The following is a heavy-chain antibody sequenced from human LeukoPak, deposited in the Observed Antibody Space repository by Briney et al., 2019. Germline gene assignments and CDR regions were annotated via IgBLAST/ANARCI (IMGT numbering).Heavy chain of an antibody. Sequence: SETLSLTCTVSGGSISGYFGTGIRQPPGEGGEGSGYIYSTGHTNYNPSLKSRVTISVDTSTHHFSLKLNSVTVADAAMYYCVRSKSGAYGWFDPWGPGTLVTVSS. CDR2: IYSTGHT. CDR1: GGSISGYF. V-gene: IGHV4-59*01. CDR3: VRSKSGAYGWFDP. D-gene: IGHD2-15*01. J-gene: IGHJ5*02.